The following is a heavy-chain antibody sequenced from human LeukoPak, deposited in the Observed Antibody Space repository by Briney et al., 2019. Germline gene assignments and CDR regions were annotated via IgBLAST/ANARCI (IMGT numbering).Heavy chain of an antibody. V-gene: IGHV1-46*01. D-gene: IGHD6-13*01. Sequence: ASVKVSCKASGYTFTSYGISWLRQAPGQGLEWMGIINPSGGSINYAQKFQGRVTMTRDASTSTVYMELSSLRSEDTAVYYCAREGQQQLWFETWGQGTLVTVSS. CDR2: INPSGGSI. J-gene: IGHJ5*02. CDR1: GYTFTSYG. CDR3: AREGQQQLWFET.